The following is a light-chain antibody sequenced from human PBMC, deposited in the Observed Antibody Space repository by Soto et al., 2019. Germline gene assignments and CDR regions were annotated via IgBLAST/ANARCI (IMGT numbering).Light chain of an antibody. CDR3: SSYTGSSTFV. CDR2: DVN. V-gene: IGLV2-14*01. CDR1: SSDVGGYDY. Sequence: QSALTQPASVSGSPGQSITISCTGTSSDVGGYDYVSWYQQLPGKAPKLLIYDVNNRPSGVSHRFSGSKSGNTASLTISGLQAKDEAAYYCSSYTGSSTFVLGTGTKLTVL. J-gene: IGLJ1*01.